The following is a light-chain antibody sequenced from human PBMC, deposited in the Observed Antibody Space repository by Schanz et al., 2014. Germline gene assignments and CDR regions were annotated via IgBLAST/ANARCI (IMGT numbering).Light chain of an antibody. CDR2: DVT. CDR1: SSDIGAYKY. CDR3: SSYTTSSTLV. Sequence: QSALTQPASVSGSPGQSITISCTGTSSDIGAYKYVSWYQQHPGKAPKLIIYDVTNRPSGVSNRFSGSKSGNTASLTISGLQAEDEADYYCSSYTTSSTLVFGGGTKLTVL. V-gene: IGLV2-14*01. J-gene: IGLJ3*02.